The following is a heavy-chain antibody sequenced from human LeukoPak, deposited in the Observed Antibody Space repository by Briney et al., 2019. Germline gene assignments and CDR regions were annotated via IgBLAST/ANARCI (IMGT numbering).Heavy chain of an antibody. D-gene: IGHD6-13*01. CDR2: INPNSGGT. CDR1: GYTFTGYY. CDR3: ARVPIAAAGTSLDY. V-gene: IGHV1-2*02. Sequence: ASVKVSCKAPGYTFTGYYMHWVRQAPGQGLEWMGWINPNSGGTNYAQKFQGRVTMTRDTSISTAYMELSRLRSDDTAVYYCARVPIAAAGTSLDYWGQGTLVTVSS. J-gene: IGHJ4*02.